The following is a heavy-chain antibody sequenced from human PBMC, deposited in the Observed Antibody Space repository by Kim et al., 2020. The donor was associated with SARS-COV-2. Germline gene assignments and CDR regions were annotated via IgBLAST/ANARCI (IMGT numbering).Heavy chain of an antibody. D-gene: IGHD3-9*01. CDR1: GFTFSSYA. V-gene: IGHV3-30-3*01. J-gene: IGHJ4*02. Sequence: GGSLILSCAASGFTFSSYAMHWVRQAPGKGLEWVAVISNDGSNKYYADSVKGRFTISRDNSKNTLYLQMNSLRPEDTAVYYCARGELGYFDWLLLGYWGQGTLVTVSS. CDR3: ARGELGYFDWLLLGY. CDR2: ISNDGSNK.